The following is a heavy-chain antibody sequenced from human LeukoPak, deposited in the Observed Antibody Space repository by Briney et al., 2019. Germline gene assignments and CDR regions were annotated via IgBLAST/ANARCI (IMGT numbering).Heavy chain of an antibody. J-gene: IGHJ1*01. CDR1: GFTFSTYW. Sequence: GGSLRLSCAASGFTFSTYWMTWGRQGPGKGLEWGANIKEDGSREYYVDSVKGRFTISRDNAKNSLYLQMDSLTAEDTAVYYCARDSPGYGAYVSWGQGTLVSVSS. V-gene: IGHV3-7*01. CDR3: ARDSPGYGAYVS. D-gene: IGHD5-12*01. CDR2: IKEDGSRE.